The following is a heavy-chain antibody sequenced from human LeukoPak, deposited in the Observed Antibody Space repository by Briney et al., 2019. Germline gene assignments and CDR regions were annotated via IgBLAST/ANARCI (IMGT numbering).Heavy chain of an antibody. CDR2: ISSSGSTI. V-gene: IGHV3-48*03. Sequence: LAGGSLRLSCAASGVTFSSYEMNWVRQAPGKGLEWVSYISSSGSTIYYADSVKGRFTISRDNAKNSLYLQMNSLRAEDTAVYYCASPYCSSTSCSLDDYWGQGTLVTVSS. J-gene: IGHJ4*02. CDR3: ASPYCSSTSCSLDDY. D-gene: IGHD2-2*01. CDR1: GVTFSSYE.